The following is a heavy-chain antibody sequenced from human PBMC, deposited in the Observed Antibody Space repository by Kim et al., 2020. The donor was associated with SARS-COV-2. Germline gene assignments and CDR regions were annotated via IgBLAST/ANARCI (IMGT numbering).Heavy chain of an antibody. V-gene: IGHV3-23*01. CDR3: AKRGYGGNSRWFDS. CDR1: GFTFSSYA. CDR2: ISGSADST. D-gene: IGHD4-17*01. Sequence: GGSLRLSCAASGFTFSSYAMSWVRQAPGKGLEWVSAISGSADSTYYTDSVKGRFTISRDNSKNTLYLLMNSLRAEDTAVYYCAKRGYGGNSRWFDSWGQGTLVTVSS. J-gene: IGHJ5*01.